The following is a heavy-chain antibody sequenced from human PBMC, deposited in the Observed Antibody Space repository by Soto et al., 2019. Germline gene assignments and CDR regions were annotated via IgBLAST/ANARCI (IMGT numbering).Heavy chain of an antibody. CDR1: GGTFSNYA. D-gene: IGHD2-15*01. V-gene: IGHV1-69*06. CDR2: IIPMSGTA. CDR3: AKGRPDGVTARASFNYYGMDV. Sequence: VQLVQSGAEVKKPGSSVKVSCKASGGTFSNYAISWVRQAPGQGLEWMGGIIPMSGTANYAQKYQVRVTITADKSTSTAYLDLSSLRFDDTAVFYCAKGRPDGVTARASFNYYGMDVWGQGTTVTVSS. J-gene: IGHJ6*02.